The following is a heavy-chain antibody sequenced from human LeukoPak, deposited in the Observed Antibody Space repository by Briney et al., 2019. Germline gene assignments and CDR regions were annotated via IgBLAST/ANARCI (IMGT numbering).Heavy chain of an antibody. V-gene: IGHV4-61*02. CDR2: IYTSGST. D-gene: IGHD3-22*01. Sequence: SETLSLTCTVSGGSISSGSYSWNWIRQPAGKGLEWIGRIYTSGSTNYNPSLKSRVTISVDTSKNQFSLKLSSVTAADTDVYYCARDQADYYDTSGYSHWGQGTLVTVSS. CDR1: GGSISSGSYS. CDR3: ARDQADYYDTSGYSH. J-gene: IGHJ4*02.